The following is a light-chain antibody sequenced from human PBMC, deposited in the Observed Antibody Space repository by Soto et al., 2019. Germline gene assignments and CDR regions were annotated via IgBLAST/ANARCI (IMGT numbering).Light chain of an antibody. CDR1: QDISTY. CDR3: QKYDNAPLT. J-gene: IGKJ4*01. V-gene: IGKV1-27*01. Sequence: DIQMTQAPSSLSASVGDRVTITCRARQDISTYLAWYQQKPGKVPKLLISAAYTLQSGVPPRFSGSGSGTDFSRTMSSLHLADVATYYCQKYDNAPLTFGGGTKVEIK. CDR2: AAY.